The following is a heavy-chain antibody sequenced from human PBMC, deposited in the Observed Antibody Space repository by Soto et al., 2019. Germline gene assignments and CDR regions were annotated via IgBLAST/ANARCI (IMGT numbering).Heavy chain of an antibody. D-gene: IGHD1-7*01. CDR3: AGTTSLQWYYMDV. Sequence: QVQLQQSGPGLVKPSQTLSLTCAISGDSVSSNSAAWNWIRQSPSGGLEWLGRTYYRSRWYNDYAVSVRSRITINPATSKNQVSLHLNSVTPEDTAVYYSAGTTSLQWYYMDVWGKGTTVTVSS. CDR2: TYYRSRWYN. J-gene: IGHJ6*03. CDR1: GDSVSSNSAA. V-gene: IGHV6-1*01.